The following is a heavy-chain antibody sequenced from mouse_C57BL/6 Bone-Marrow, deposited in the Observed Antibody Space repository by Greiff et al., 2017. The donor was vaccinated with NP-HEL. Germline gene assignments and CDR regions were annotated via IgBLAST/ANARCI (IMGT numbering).Heavy chain of an antibody. Sequence: EVQLQQSGPELVKPGASVKISCKASGYSFTGYYMNWVKQSPEKSLEWIGEINPSTGGTTYNQKFKAKATLTVDNSSSTAYMQLKSLTSEDSAVYDCARLGRNYWGQGTTLTVSS. V-gene: IGHV1-42*01. CDR1: GYSFTGYY. CDR3: ARLGRNY. D-gene: IGHD4-1*01. CDR2: INPSTGGT. J-gene: IGHJ2*01.